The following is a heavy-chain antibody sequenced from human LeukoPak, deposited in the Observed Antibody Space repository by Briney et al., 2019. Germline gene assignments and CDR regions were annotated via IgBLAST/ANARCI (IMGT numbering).Heavy chain of an antibody. V-gene: IGHV4-39*07. CDR3: ARDHYHKIHSVMVTAPDY. CDR1: SDSISTTYYY. D-gene: IGHD2-21*02. Sequence: SGTLSLTCTVSSDSISTTYYYWGWIRQPPGKGLEWIGSIYYTSHTYFNPSLKSRLTMSVDTSTNKFSLRLSSVTAADTAVYYCARDHYHKIHSVMVTAPDYWGQGTLVIVSS. J-gene: IGHJ4*02. CDR2: IYYTSHT.